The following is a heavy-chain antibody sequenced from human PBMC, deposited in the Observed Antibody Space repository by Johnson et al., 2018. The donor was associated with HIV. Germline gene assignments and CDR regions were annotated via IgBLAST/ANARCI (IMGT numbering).Heavy chain of an antibody. V-gene: IGHV3-7*05. CDR2: IKQDGSEK. J-gene: IGHJ3*02. D-gene: IGHD2-8*01. CDR1: GFTFSSYW. Sequence: VQLVESGGGVVQPGGSLRLSCAASGFTFSSYWMSWVRQAPGKGLEWVANIKQDGSEKYYVDSVKGRFTISRDNAKNSLYLQMNSLRAEDPAVYYCARALGLEVCAFDIWGQGTMVTVSS. CDR3: ARALGLEVCAFDI.